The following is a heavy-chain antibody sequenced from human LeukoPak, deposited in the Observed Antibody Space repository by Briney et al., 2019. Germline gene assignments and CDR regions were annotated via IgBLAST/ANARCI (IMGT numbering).Heavy chain of an antibody. J-gene: IGHJ4*02. V-gene: IGHV1-69*05. Sequence: GASVKVSCKASGGTFSSYAISWVRQAPGQGLEWMGGIIPIFGTANYAQKFQGRVTMTRDMSTSTVYMELSSLRSEDTAVYYCARGGGNDSSGYWSYWGQGTLVTVSS. CDR3: ARGGGNDSSGYWSY. CDR2: IIPIFGTA. CDR1: GGTFSSYA. D-gene: IGHD3-22*01.